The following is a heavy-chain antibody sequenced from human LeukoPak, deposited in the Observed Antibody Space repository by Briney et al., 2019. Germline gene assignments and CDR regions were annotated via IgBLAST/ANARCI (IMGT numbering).Heavy chain of an antibody. CDR2: IYSSGST. V-gene: IGHV4-61*01. Sequence: SETLSLTCIVSIGSVSSGNHYWSWIRQPPGKELEWIGYIYSSGSTIYNPSLKSRVTMSVDTSKNQLSLKLRSVTAADTAVYYCAREQSNDYYPFDYWGQGILVTVSS. J-gene: IGHJ4*02. D-gene: IGHD3-22*01. CDR3: AREQSNDYYPFDY. CDR1: IGSVSSGNHY.